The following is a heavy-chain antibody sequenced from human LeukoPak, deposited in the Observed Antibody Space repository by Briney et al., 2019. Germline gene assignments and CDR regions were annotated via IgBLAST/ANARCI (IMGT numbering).Heavy chain of an antibody. J-gene: IGHJ4*02. Sequence: GGSLTLSCAASGFTFSSYAMSWVRQAPGKGLVGVSGISGSGGSTYYADSVKGRFTISRDNSKNTLYLQMNSLRAEDTAVYYCAKDRRGSSWYYFDYWGQGTLVAVSS. CDR1: GFTFSSYA. V-gene: IGHV3-23*01. CDR3: AKDRRGSSWYYFDY. CDR2: ISGSGGST. D-gene: IGHD6-13*01.